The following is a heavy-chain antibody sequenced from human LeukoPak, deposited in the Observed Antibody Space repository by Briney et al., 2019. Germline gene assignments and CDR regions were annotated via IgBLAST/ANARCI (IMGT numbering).Heavy chain of an antibody. V-gene: IGHV3-23*01. CDR1: GFTFSSYA. J-gene: IGHJ5*02. Sequence: GGSLRLSCAASGFTFSSYAMSWVRQAPGKGLEWVSAISGSGGSTYYADSVKGRFTISRDNSKNTLYLQINSLRAEDTAVYYCAGSYYVDNWFDPWGQGTLVTVSS. CDR2: ISGSGGST. CDR3: AGSYYVDNWFDP. D-gene: IGHD1-26*01.